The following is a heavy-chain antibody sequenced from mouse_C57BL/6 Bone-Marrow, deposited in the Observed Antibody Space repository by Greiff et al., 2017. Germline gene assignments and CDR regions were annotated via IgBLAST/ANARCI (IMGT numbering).Heavy chain of an antibody. J-gene: IGHJ1*03. CDR3: AGSRPFHWYFDV. V-gene: IGHV1-81*01. D-gene: IGHD1-1*01. Sequence: VQLQQSGAELVRPGASVKLSCKASGYTFTSYGISWVKQRTGQGLEWIGEIYPRSGNTYYNEKFKGKATLTADKSSSTAYMELRSLTSVDSAVYFCAGSRPFHWYFDVWGTGTAVTVSS. CDR2: IYPRSGNT. CDR1: GYTFTSYG.